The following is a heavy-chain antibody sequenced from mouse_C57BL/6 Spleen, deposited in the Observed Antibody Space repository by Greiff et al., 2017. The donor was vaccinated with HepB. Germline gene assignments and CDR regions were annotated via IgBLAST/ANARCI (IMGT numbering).Heavy chain of an antibody. J-gene: IGHJ1*03. CDR3: TMRDYSSLLDV. V-gene: IGHV1-15*01. Sequence: QVQLQQSGAALVRPGASVTLSCKASGFTFTAYEMHWVKQTPVHGLDWIGAIDPETGGTAYTQKFKGTALLTADKSSSTAYMELRSLTSEDAAVYYCTMRDYSSLLDVWGTGTTGTVSS. CDR1: GFTFTAYE. CDR2: IDPETGGT. D-gene: IGHD2-5*01.